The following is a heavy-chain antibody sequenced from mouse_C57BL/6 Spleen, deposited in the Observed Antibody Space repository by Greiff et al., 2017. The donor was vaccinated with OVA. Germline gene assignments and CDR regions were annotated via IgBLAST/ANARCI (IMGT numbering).Heavy chain of an antibody. CDR2: INPSTGGT. J-gene: IGHJ4*01. D-gene: IGHD1-1*01. CDR1: GYSFTGYY. Sequence: EVQLQQSGPELVKPGASVKISCKASGYSFTGYYMNWVKQSPEKSLEWIGEINPSTGGTTYNQKFKAKATLTVDKSSSTAYMQLKSLTSEDSAVYYCARGPFITTVVANYAMDYWGQGTSVTVSS. V-gene: IGHV1-42*01. CDR3: ARGPFITTVVANYAMDY.